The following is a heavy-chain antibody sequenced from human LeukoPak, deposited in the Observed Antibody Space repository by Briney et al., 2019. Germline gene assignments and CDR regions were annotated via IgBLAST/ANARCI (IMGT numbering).Heavy chain of an antibody. D-gene: IGHD4-11*01. V-gene: IGHV3-11*05. CDR1: GFTFSDYY. CDR2: ISSSSSYT. Sequence: GGSLRLSCAASGFTFSDYYMSWIRQVPGKGLEWVSYISSSSSYTNYADSAKGRFTISRDNAKNSLYLEMNSLRAEDTAVYYCARDLDRHDYSANDYWGQGTLVTVSS. CDR3: ARDLDRHDYSANDY. J-gene: IGHJ4*02.